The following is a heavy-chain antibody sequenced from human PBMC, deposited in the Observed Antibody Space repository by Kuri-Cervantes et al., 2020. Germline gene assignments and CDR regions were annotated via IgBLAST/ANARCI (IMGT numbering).Heavy chain of an antibody. CDR3: AISDCSSTSCYGRTGGVTLNFDY. Sequence: AVPVSCKACGYTLTVYYMHWVRQAPGQGLEWMGWINPNSGNTGYAQKFQGRVTITRNTSISTAYMELGSLRSEDTAVYYCAISDCSSTSCYGRTGGVTLNFDYWGQGTLVTVSS. J-gene: IGHJ4*02. D-gene: IGHD2-2*01. CDR1: GYTLTVYY. V-gene: IGHV1-8*03. CDR2: INPNSGNT.